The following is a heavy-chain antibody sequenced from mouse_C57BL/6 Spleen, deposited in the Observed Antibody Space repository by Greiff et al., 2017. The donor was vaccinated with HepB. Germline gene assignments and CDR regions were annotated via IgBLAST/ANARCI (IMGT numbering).Heavy chain of an antibody. J-gene: IGHJ4*01. V-gene: IGHV2-6-1*01. CDR2: IWSDGST. CDR1: GFSLTSYG. CDR3: ARQSYDYDEGGYYAMDY. D-gene: IGHD2-4*01. Sequence: QVQLQQSGPGLVAPSQSLSITCTVSGFSLTSYGVHWVRQPPGKGLEWLVVIWSDGSTTYNSALKSRLSISKDNSKSQVFLKMNSLQTDDTAMYYCARQSYDYDEGGYYAMDYWGQGTSVTVSS.